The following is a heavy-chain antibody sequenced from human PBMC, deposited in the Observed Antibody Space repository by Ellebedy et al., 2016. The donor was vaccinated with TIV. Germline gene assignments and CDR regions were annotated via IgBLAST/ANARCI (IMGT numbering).Heavy chain of an antibody. D-gene: IGHD3-3*01. CDR2: ISGYNGNT. J-gene: IGHJ4*02. Sequence: ASVKVSXXTSGYTFSNYVVSWVRQAPGQGLEWMGWISGYNGNTNYAQKFQGRVTMTTDTSTSTVYMELGSLRSDDTAVYYCARDLNVFGKDKILEYWGQGTLVTVSS. CDR1: GYTFSNYV. V-gene: IGHV1-18*04. CDR3: ARDLNVFGKDKILEY.